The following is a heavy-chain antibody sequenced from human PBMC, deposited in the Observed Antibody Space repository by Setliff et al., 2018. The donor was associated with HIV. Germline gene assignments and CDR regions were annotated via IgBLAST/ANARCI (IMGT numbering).Heavy chain of an antibody. CDR2: MNPNSGNT. D-gene: IGHD6-13*01. CDR3: ARNYSTNWYGIGGY. J-gene: IGHJ4*02. V-gene: IGHV1-8*02. Sequence: GASVKVSCKASGYTFTSYDINWVRQATGQGLEWMGWMNPNSGNTGYAQKFQGRVTMTRNTSISTAYMELSSLRSEDTALYYCARNYSTNWYGIGGYWGQGTLVTVSS. CDR1: GYTFTSYD.